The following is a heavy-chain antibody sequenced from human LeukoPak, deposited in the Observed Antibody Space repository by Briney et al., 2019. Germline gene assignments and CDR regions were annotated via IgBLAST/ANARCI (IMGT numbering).Heavy chain of an antibody. CDR3: ASEYSSGFYDY. D-gene: IGHD6-19*01. Sequence: GGSLRLSCAASGFTFSSYWMSWVRQAPGKGLERVANIKQDGSEKYYVDSVKGRFTISRDNAKNSLYLQMNSLRAEDTAVYYCASEYSSGFYDYWGQGTLVTVSS. V-gene: IGHV3-7*01. CDR2: IKQDGSEK. J-gene: IGHJ4*02. CDR1: GFTFSSYW.